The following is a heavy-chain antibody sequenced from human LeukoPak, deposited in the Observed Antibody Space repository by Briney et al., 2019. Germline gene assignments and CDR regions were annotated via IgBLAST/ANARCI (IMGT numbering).Heavy chain of an antibody. CDR1: GYRFTSYW. V-gene: IGHV5-10-1*01. Sequence: GESLKISGKGSGYRFTSYWISWVRQMPGKGLEWMGRIDPSDSYTNYSPSFQGHVTISADKSISTASLQWSSLKASDTAMYYCARHLDYVLEASFDYWGQGTLVTVSS. CDR2: IDPSDSYT. CDR3: ARHLDYVLEASFDY. J-gene: IGHJ4*02. D-gene: IGHD3-16*01.